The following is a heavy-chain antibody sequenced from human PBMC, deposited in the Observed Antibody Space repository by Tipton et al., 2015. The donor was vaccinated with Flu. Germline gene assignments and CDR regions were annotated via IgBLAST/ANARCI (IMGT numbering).Heavy chain of an antibody. Sequence: TLSLTCTVSGGSISSSSYYWGWIRQPPGKGLEWIGSIYYSGSTYYNPSLKSRVTISVDTSKNQSSLKLSSVTAADTAVFYCARQAGSSVWTEENWFDPWGQGILVTVSS. J-gene: IGHJ5*02. D-gene: IGHD6-19*01. V-gene: IGHV4-39*01. CDR2: IYYSGST. CDR3: ARQAGSSVWTEENWFDP. CDR1: GGSISSSSYY.